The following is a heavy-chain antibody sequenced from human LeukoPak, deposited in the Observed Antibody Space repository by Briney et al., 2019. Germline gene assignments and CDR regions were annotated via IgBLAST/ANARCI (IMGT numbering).Heavy chain of an antibody. CDR3: ANYRSGGGGYYSGLEH. Sequence: GGSLRLSCAASGFTFSSYWMHWVRQAPGKGLEWVSRTSGSGDIRLYADSVKGRFTISRTNSENRLYLQMNSLRADDTGVYYCANYRSGGGGYYSGLEHWGQGTQVTVSS. V-gene: IGHV3-23*01. J-gene: IGHJ1*01. CDR1: GFTFSSYW. CDR2: TSGSGDIR. D-gene: IGHD2-15*01.